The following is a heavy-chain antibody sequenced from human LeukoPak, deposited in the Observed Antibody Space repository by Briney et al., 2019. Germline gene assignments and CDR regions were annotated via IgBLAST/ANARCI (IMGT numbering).Heavy chain of an antibody. J-gene: IGHJ4*02. CDR3: ARDLVGLDY. V-gene: IGHV3-48*01. D-gene: IGHD3/OR15-3a*01. Sequence: GVSLRLPCAASGFTFSTHGMIWVRQAPRKGLEWVSYISSDSNTIQYADSVRGRFTISRDNAKNSLFLQMYSLRPEDTAVYYCARDLVGLDYWGQGTLVTVSS. CDR1: GFTFSTHG. CDR2: ISSDSNTI.